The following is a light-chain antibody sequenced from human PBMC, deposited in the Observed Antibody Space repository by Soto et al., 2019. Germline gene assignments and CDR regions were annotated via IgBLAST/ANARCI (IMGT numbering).Light chain of an antibody. CDR2: RNN. Sequence: SVLPQPPSSSGTPGQRVTISRSGSSSNIGSNYVYWYQQLPGTAPKLLIYRNNQRPSGVPDRFSGSKSGTSASLAISGLRSEDEADYYCAAWDDSLSGLVFGTGTKVTVL. CDR1: SSNIGSNY. J-gene: IGLJ1*01. V-gene: IGLV1-47*01. CDR3: AAWDDSLSGLV.